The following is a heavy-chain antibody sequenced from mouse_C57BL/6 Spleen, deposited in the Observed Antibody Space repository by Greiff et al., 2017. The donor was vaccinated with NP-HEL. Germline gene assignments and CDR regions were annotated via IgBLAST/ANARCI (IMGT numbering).Heavy chain of an antibody. CDR1: GYTFTSYW. CDR3: ARPTTVVDYYFDY. V-gene: IGHV1-69*01. J-gene: IGHJ2*01. CDR2: IDPSDSYT. D-gene: IGHD1-1*01. Sequence: QVQLQQPGAELVMPGASVKLSCKASGYTFTSYWMHWVKQRPGQGLEWIGEIDPSDSYTNYNQQFKGKSTLTVDKSSSTAYMQLSSLTSEDSAVYYCARPTTVVDYYFDYWGQGTTLTVSS.